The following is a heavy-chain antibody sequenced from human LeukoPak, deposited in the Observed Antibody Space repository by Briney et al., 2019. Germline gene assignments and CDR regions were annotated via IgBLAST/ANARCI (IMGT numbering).Heavy chain of an antibody. J-gene: IGHJ5*02. V-gene: IGHV1-2*02. CDR2: ISPKNGGT. D-gene: IGHD1-20*01. Sequence: ASVRVSFRSSGDTFTDYFVHWVRQAPGQGGERVGDISPKNGGTDYAEKFQGRVTMTRDPSISTLYLEVNSLRSDDTAVYYCARENEVPLAITGFDPSGQGTLVTVSS. CDR3: ARENEVPLAITGFDP. CDR1: GDTFTDYF.